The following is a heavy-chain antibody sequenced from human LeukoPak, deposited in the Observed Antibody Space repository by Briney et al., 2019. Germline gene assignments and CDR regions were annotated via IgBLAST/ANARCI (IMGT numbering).Heavy chain of an antibody. D-gene: IGHD6-19*01. J-gene: IGHJ4*02. V-gene: IGHV3-48*02. Sequence: GGSLRLSCAASGFTFSSYSMNWVRQAPGKGLEWVSYISSSSSTIYYADSVKGRFTISRDNAKNSLYLQMNSLRDEDTAVYYCARADSSGWYLYYFDYWGQGTLVTVSS. CDR1: GFTFSSYS. CDR3: ARADSSGWYLYYFDY. CDR2: ISSSSSTI.